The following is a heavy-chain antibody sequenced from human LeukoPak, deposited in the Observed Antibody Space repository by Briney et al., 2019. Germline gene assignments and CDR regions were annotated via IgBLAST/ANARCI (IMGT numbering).Heavy chain of an antibody. CDR1: GGSISSYC. D-gene: IGHD2-15*01. V-gene: IGHV4-59*01. CDR2: ISYSGST. Sequence: PSETLSLTCTVSGGSISSYCWSWIRQPPGKGLEWIGYISYSGSTNYNPSLKSRVTMSVDTSKNQFSLKLSSVTAADTAVYYCARGMGGPDYWGQGTLVTVSS. J-gene: IGHJ4*02. CDR3: ARGMGGPDY.